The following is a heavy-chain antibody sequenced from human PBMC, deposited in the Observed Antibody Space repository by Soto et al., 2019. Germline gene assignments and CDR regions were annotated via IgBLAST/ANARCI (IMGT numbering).Heavy chain of an antibody. CDR1: GFSLTTSGVA. V-gene: IGHV2-5*02. Sequence: ITLKESGPALVKPTQTLTLTGTFSGFSLTTSGVAVGWIRQPTGKALEWLALIYWDDDKRYSSSLQSRITITKESARNPVGLTMTTMAPGDTGTPHCAPRPSTSYYDSSGYSPGVEFFQDWGQGDLVTFSS. J-gene: IGHJ1*01. D-gene: IGHD3-22*01. CDR3: APRPSTSYYDSSGYSPGVEFFQD. CDR2: IYWDDDK.